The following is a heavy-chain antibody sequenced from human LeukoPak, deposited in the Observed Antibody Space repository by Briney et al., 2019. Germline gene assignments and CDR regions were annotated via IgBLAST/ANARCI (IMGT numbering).Heavy chain of an antibody. CDR2: VNDSGSS. Sequence: SETLSLTCAVYGESFSGYYWTWIRPPPGKGLEWIGEVNDSGSSSYNPSLKSRVTMSIDTSKNQFSLRLTSVTAADTAVYYCARAIVPATAGYFSYVDVWGKGTTVTVSS. CDR1: GESFSGYY. D-gene: IGHD5-12*01. J-gene: IGHJ6*03. V-gene: IGHV4-34*01. CDR3: ARAIVPATAGYFSYVDV.